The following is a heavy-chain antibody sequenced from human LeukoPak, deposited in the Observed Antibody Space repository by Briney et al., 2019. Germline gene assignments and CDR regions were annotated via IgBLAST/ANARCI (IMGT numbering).Heavy chain of an antibody. Sequence: ASVKVSCKASGYTFTSYDINWVRQATGQGLEWMVWMNPNSGNTGYAQKFQGRVTMTKNTSISTAYMELSSLRSEDTAVYYCARGRSYRGLTGYYSFDYWGQGTLVTVSS. CDR1: GYTFTSYD. V-gene: IGHV1-8*01. D-gene: IGHD3-9*01. J-gene: IGHJ4*02. CDR3: ARGRSYRGLTGYYSFDY. CDR2: MNPNSGNT.